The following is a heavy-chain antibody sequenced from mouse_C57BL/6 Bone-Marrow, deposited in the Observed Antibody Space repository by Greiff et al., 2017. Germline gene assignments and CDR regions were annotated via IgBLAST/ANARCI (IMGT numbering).Heavy chain of an antibody. V-gene: IGHV1-81*01. CDR1: GYTFTSYG. J-gene: IGHJ3*01. Sequence: QVQLQQSGAELARPGASVKLSCKASGYTFTSYGISWVKQRTGQGPEWIGEIYPRSGNTYYNEKFKGKATLTADKSSSTAYMELRSLTSEDSAVYFCARGYDYDGFAYWGQGTLVTVSA. CDR2: IYPRSGNT. D-gene: IGHD2-4*01. CDR3: ARGYDYDGFAY.